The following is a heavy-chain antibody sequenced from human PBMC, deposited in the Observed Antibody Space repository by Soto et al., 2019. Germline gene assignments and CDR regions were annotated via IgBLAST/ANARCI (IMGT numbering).Heavy chain of an antibody. CDR2: IYPGDSDT. Sequence: GESLKISCKGSGYSFTSYWIGWVRQMPGKGLEWMGIIYPGDSDTRYSPSFQGQVTISADKSISTAYLQWSSLKASDTAMYYCARGSHYDILTGYPECWFDPWGQGTLVTVSS. CDR3: ARGSHYDILTGYPECWFDP. D-gene: IGHD3-9*01. V-gene: IGHV5-51*01. J-gene: IGHJ5*02. CDR1: GYSFTSYW.